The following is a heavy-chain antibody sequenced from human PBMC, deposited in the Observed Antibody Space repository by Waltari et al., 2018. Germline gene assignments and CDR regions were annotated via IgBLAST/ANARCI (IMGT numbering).Heavy chain of an antibody. CDR3: ARGVHCSSTSCYGWYFDY. D-gene: IGHD2-2*01. CDR2: IIPTLGTA. Sequence: QVQLVQSGAEVKKPGSSVKVSCKASGGTFSSYAISWVRQATGQGLEWMGGIIPTLGTANYAQKFQGRVTITPDESTSTAYMELSSLRSEDTAVYYCARGVHCSSTSCYGWYFDYWGQGTLVTVSS. CDR1: GGTFSSYA. V-gene: IGHV1-69*05. J-gene: IGHJ4*02.